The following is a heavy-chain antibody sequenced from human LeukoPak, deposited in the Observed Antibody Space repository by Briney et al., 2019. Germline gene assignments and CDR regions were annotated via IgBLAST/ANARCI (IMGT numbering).Heavy chain of an antibody. J-gene: IGHJ4*02. CDR3: ARDGIPMVRGVIITVPDDY. D-gene: IGHD3-10*01. CDR1: GYTFTSYA. Sequence: ASVKVSCKASGYTFTSYAMNWVRQAPGQGLEWMGWINPNSGGTNYAQKFQGRVTMTRDTSISTAYMELSRLRSDDTAVYYCARDGIPMVRGVIITVPDDYWGQGTLVTVSS. V-gene: IGHV1-2*02. CDR2: INPNSGGT.